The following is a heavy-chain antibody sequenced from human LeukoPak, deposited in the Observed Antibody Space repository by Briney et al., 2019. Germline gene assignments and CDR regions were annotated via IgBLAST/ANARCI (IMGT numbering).Heavy chain of an antibody. CDR3: ARGVFPQSYFDY. V-gene: IGHV3-33*01. CDR1: GFTFSSYS. CDR2: IWYDGSNK. D-gene: IGHD5/OR15-5a*01. J-gene: IGHJ4*02. Sequence: GRSLRLSCAASGFTFSSYSMHWVRQAPGKGLEWVAVIWYDGSNKYYADSVKGRFTISRDNSKNTLYLQMNSLRAEDTAVYYCARGVFPQSYFDYWGQGTLVTVSS.